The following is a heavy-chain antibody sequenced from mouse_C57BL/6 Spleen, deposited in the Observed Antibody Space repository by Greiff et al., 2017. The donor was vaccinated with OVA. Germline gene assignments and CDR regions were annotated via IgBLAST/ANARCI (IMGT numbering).Heavy chain of an antibody. CDR1: GYTFPDYE. CDR3: TRKGYPPYYAMDY. V-gene: IGHV1-15*01. CDR2: IDPETGGT. Sequence: LQESGAELVRPGASVTLSCKASGYTFPDYEMHWVKQTPVHGLEWIGAIDPETGGTAYNQKFKGKALLTADKSSSTAYMELRSLTSEDSAVYYCTRKGYPPYYAMDYWGQGTSVTVSS. D-gene: IGHD5-1-1*01. J-gene: IGHJ4*01.